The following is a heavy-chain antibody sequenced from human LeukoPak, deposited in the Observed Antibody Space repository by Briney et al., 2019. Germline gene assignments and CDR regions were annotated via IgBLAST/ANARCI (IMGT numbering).Heavy chain of an antibody. CDR1: GFTFSSFA. D-gene: IGHD6-19*01. CDR3: VKSPGSGWPV. V-gene: IGHV3-64D*06. Sequence: PGGSLGLSCAASGFTFSSFAMHWVRQAPGKGLEYLSAIYSDGSRTYYADSVKGRFTISRDNSKNTLYFEMSSLRVEDTAVYYCVKSPGSGWPVWGQGTLLTVSS. CDR2: IYSDGSRT. J-gene: IGHJ4*02.